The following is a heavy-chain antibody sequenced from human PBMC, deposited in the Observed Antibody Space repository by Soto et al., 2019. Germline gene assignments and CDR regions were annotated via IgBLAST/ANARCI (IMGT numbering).Heavy chain of an antibody. Sequence: PGGSLRLSCAASGFTFSSYGMHWVRQAPGKGLEWVAVISYDGSNKYYADSVKGRFTISRDNSKNTLYLQMNSLRAEDTAVYYCAKEGIAAAALGYYYGMDVWGQGTTVTVSS. CDR1: GFTFSSYG. V-gene: IGHV3-30*18. CDR2: ISYDGSNK. D-gene: IGHD6-13*01. J-gene: IGHJ6*02. CDR3: AKEGIAAAALGYYYGMDV.